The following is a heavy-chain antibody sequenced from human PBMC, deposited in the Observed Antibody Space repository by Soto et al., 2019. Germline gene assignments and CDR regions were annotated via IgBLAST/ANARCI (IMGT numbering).Heavy chain of an antibody. CDR2: IIPIFGTA. D-gene: IGHD3-22*01. Sequence: GASVKVSCKASGGTFSSYAISWVRQAPGQGLEWMGGIIPIFGTANYAQKFQGRVTITADESTSTAYMELSSLRSEDTAVYYCARTYYYDSSVFYFIAGGQGTLVTVSS. CDR1: GGTFSSYA. J-gene: IGHJ4*02. V-gene: IGHV1-69*13. CDR3: ARTYYYDSSVFYFIA.